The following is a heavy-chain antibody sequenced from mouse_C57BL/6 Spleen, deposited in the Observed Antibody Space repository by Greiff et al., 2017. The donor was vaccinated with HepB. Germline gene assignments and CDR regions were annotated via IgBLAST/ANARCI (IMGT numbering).Heavy chain of an antibody. CDR1: GYSITSGYY. CDR3: ARDDGYYYAMDY. J-gene: IGHJ4*01. V-gene: IGHV3-6*01. D-gene: IGHD2-3*01. CDR2: ISYDGSN. Sequence: EVQLKESGPGLVKPSQSLSLTCSVTGYSITSGYYWNWIRQFPGNKLEWMGYISYDGSNNYNPSLKNRISITRDTSKNQFFLKLNSVTTEDTATYYCARDDGYYYAMDYWGQGTSVTVSS.